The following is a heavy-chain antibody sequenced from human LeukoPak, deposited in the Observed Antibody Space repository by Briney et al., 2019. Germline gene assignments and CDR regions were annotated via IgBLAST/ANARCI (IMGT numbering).Heavy chain of an antibody. Sequence: GGSLRLSCAASGFTFSDYVMIWVRQAPGKGLEGVSGITASGDRTFYGDSVRGRFTMSRDNSKNTVYLQMNSLRVDDTAVYYCARRDIVVVVSASDYWGQGTLVTVSS. CDR2: ITASGDRT. CDR1: GFTFSDYV. V-gene: IGHV3-23*01. CDR3: ARRDIVVVVSASDY. D-gene: IGHD2-15*01. J-gene: IGHJ4*02.